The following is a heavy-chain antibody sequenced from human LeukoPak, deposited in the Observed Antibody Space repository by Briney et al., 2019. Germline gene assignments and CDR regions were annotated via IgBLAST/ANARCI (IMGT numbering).Heavy chain of an antibody. CDR3: ARCIAAAGHFDY. V-gene: IGHV1-2*06. D-gene: IGHD6-13*01. CDR1: GYTFTGYY. J-gene: IGHJ4*02. Sequence: ASVKVSCKASGYTFTGYYLYWVRQAPGQGLEWMGRINPNSGGTNYAQKFQGRVTMTRDTSISTAYMELSSLRSDDTAVIYCARCIAAAGHFDYWGQGTLVTVSS. CDR2: INPNSGGT.